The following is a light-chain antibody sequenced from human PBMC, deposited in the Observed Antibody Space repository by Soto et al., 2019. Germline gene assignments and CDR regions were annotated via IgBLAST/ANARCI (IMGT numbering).Light chain of an antibody. CDR2: HTS. J-gene: IGLJ2*01. V-gene: IGLV7-46*01. Sequence: QAVVTQEPSLTVSPGETVTLTCGSSSGAVTSGHYSYWFQQKPGQAPRALIYHTSNKHSWTPARFSGCLYGGKAALTLSGAQPEDGAKYFCFLFYGNPGVFAGGT. CDR3: FLFYGNPGV. CDR1: SGAVTSGHY.